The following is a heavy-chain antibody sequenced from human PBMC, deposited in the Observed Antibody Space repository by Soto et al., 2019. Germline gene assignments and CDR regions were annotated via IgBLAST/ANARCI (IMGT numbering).Heavy chain of an antibody. CDR2: IYWDDDK. Sequence: SGPTLVNPTQTLTLTCTFSGFSLSTSGVGVGWIRQPPGKALEWLALIYWDDDKRYSPSLKSRLTITKDTSKNQVVLTMTNMDPVDTATYYCAHSARGPNRPLRSIAAAGTSGFDYWGQ. CDR3: AHSARGPNRPLRSIAAAGTSGFDY. D-gene: IGHD6-13*01. J-gene: IGHJ4*02. CDR1: GFSLSTSGVG. V-gene: IGHV2-5*02.